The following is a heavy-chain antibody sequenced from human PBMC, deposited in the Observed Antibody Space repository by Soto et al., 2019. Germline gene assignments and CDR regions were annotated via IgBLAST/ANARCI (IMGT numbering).Heavy chain of an antibody. J-gene: IGHJ4*02. CDR3: ANGGYCSGGSCYSVPFDY. V-gene: IGHV3-23*01. Sequence: GGSLRHSCAASGFTFSSYAMSWVRQAPGKGLEWVSAISGSGGSTYYADSVKGRFTISRDNSKNTLYLQMNSLRAEDTAVYYCANGGYCSGGSCYSVPFDYWGQGTLVTVSS. CDR1: GFTFSSYA. CDR2: ISGSGGST. D-gene: IGHD2-15*01.